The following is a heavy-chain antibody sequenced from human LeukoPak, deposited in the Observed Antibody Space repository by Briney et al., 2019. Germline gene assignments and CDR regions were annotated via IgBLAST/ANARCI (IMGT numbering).Heavy chain of an antibody. Sequence: PSETLSLTCTVSGGSVYTSGYYWGWVRQPPGKGPEWIGDIFYTGKTNYNPSLKSRVSILIDTSKNQFSLKLTSVTAADTAVYYCARVFDSWGQGTLVTVSS. J-gene: IGHJ4*02. CDR1: GGSVYTSGYY. CDR2: IFYTGKT. V-gene: IGHV4-39*07. CDR3: ARVFDS.